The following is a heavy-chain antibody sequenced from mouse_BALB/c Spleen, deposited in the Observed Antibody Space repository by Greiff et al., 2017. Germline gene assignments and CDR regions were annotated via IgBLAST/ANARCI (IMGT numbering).Heavy chain of an antibody. J-gene: IGHJ1*01. CDR3: ATIREGYFDV. CDR2: ISSGGST. V-gene: IGHV5-6-5*01. CDR1: GFTFSSYA. Sequence: EVKFVESGGGLVKPGGSLKLSCAASGFTFSSYAMSWVRQTPEKRLEWVASISSGGSTYYPDSVKGRFTISRDNARNILYLQMSSLRSEDTAMYYCATIREGYFDVWAQGPRSPSPQ.